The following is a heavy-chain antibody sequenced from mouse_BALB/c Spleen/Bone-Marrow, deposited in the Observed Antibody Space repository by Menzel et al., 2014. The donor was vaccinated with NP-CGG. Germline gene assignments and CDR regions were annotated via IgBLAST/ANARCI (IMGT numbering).Heavy chain of an antibody. Sequence: QVQLQQSGAGLAKPGASVMMSCKASGYTFTSYWMHWVKQRPGQALEWIGYINPSTGYTEFNQKFKDKATLTADKSSSTAYMHLSSLTSEDSAVYYCARGATVVARYFDSWGQGTTLTVSS. J-gene: IGHJ2*01. CDR3: ARGATVVARYFDS. D-gene: IGHD1-1*01. V-gene: IGHV1-7*01. CDR1: GYTFTSYW. CDR2: INPSTGYT.